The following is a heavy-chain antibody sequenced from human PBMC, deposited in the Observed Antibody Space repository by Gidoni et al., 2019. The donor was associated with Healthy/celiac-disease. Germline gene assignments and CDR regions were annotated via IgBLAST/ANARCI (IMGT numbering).Heavy chain of an antibody. D-gene: IGHD6-19*01. CDR1: GGSFSGYY. V-gene: IGHV4-34*01. CDR2: INHSGST. Sequence: QVQLQQWGAGLLKPSDTLSLTCAVYGGSFSGYYWSWIRQPPGKGLEWIGEINHSGSTNYNPSLKSRVTIAVDTSKNQFSRKLSSVTAADTAVYYCARRIAVAGTGFDYWGQGTLVTVSS. J-gene: IGHJ4*02. CDR3: ARRIAVAGTGFDY.